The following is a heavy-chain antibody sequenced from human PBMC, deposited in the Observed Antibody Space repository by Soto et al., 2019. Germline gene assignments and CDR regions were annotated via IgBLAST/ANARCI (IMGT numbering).Heavy chain of an antibody. D-gene: IGHD2-2*01. J-gene: IGHJ6*02. V-gene: IGHV1-46*01. CDR3: ARKEDYCSSTSCYGYYYGMDV. CDR2: INPSGGST. Sequence: DSVKVSCKASGYTFTSYYMHWVRRAPGQGLEWMGIINPSGGSTSYAQKFQGRVTMTRDTSTSTVYMELSSLRSEDTAVYYCARKEDYCSSTSCYGYYYGMDVWGQGTTVTVSS. CDR1: GYTFTSYY.